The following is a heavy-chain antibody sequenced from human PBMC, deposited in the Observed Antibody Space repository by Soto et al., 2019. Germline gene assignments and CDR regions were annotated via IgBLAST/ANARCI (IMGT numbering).Heavy chain of an antibody. J-gene: IGHJ4*02. D-gene: IGHD4-17*01. CDR1: GFTFSSYA. CDR2: VSIGGST. V-gene: IGHV3-23*01. CDR3: TKRRGAGEHLDY. Sequence: DVQLLESGGGLVQPEGSLRLSCAASGFTFSSYAMGWVRQGPGKGLVWVAVVSIGGSTHYADSVRGRFTISRDNSKNTLSLQLNSLTDEDTAVYFCTKRRGAGEHLDYWGQGALVTVSS.